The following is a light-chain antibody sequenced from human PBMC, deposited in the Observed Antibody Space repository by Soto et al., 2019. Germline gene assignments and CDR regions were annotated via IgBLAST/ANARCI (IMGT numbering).Light chain of an antibody. CDR3: SSFAVSPVI. J-gene: IGLJ2*01. V-gene: IGLV2-14*03. CDR2: EVN. Sequence: QSVLTQPASVSGSPGQSITISCTGTSSDVGGYNYVSWYQQHPGKVPKLLIYEVNKRPSGVPDRFSGSKSGNTASLTISGLQADDEADYYCSSFAVSPVIFGGGTKLTVL. CDR1: SSDVGGYNY.